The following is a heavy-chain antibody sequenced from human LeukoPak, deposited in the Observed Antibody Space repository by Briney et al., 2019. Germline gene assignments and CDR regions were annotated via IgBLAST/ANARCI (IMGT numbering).Heavy chain of an antibody. V-gene: IGHV3-30*02. CDR1: GFTFSSYG. D-gene: IGHD6-13*01. CDR2: IRYDGSNK. Sequence: PGGSLRLSCAASGFTFSSYGMHWVRQAPGKGLAWVAFIRYDGSNKYYADSVKGRFTISRDNSKNTLHLQMNSLRAEDTAVYYCAKEIVPASKWYADAFDIWGQGTMVTVSS. CDR3: AKEIVPASKWYADAFDI. J-gene: IGHJ3*02.